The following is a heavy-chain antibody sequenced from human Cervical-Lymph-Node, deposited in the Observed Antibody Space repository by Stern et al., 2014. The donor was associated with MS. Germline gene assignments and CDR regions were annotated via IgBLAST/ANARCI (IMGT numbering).Heavy chain of an antibody. J-gene: IGHJ4*02. CDR1: GGTFSSYA. CDR3: ARDSSGYYDY. D-gene: IGHD3-22*01. Sequence: VQLVQSGAEVKKPGSSGKVSCKASGGTFSSYAISWVRQAPGQGLEGMGGNIPLFGKAHYARKVQGRVTITADESTSTAYMELSSLRSEDTAVYYCARDSSGYYDYWGQGTLVTVSS. CDR2: NIPLFGKA. V-gene: IGHV1-69*01.